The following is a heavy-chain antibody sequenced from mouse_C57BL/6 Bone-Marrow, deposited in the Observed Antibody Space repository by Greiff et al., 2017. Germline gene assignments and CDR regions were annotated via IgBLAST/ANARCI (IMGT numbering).Heavy chain of an antibody. CDR1: GYTFTSYG. Sequence: VQLQQSGTVLVRPGASVKMSCKTSGYTFTSYGMHWVKQRPGQGLEWMGAICTGNSDTSYNQKFKGKATLTAVKSASTAYMELSSLTTEDSAVYYSIIYEATVVDYWGQGTTLTVSS. J-gene: IGHJ2*01. CDR3: IIYEATVVDY. CDR2: ICTGNSDT. D-gene: IGHD1-1*01. V-gene: IGHV1-5*01.